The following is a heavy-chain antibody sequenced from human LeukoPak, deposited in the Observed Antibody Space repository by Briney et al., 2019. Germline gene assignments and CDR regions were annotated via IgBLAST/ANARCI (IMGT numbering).Heavy chain of an antibody. Sequence: GASVKVSCKASGYTFTSYAMHWVRQAPGQRLEWMGWINAGNGNTKYSQKFQGRVTITRDTSASTAYMELSSLRSEDTAVYYCAWGDSSGWYYFDYWGQGTLVNVAS. D-gene: IGHD6-19*01. CDR1: GYTFTSYA. J-gene: IGHJ4*02. CDR3: AWGDSSGWYYFDY. V-gene: IGHV1-3*01. CDR2: INAGNGNT.